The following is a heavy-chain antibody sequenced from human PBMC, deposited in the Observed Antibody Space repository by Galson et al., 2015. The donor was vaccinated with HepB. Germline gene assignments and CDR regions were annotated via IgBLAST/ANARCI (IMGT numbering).Heavy chain of an antibody. CDR2: TYYRSKWYN. J-gene: IGHJ6*03. D-gene: IGHD1-1*01. CDR1: GDSVSSNSAA. V-gene: IGHV6-1*01. CDR3: ARGYLERLKGGYYYYMVV. Sequence: CVITGDSVSSNSAAWNWIRQSPWRGLVWLGRTYYRSKWYNDYAVSVKSRITINPDTSKNQLSLQLNSVTPEDTAVYYCARGYLERLKGGYYYYMVVWGKGTTVTVSS.